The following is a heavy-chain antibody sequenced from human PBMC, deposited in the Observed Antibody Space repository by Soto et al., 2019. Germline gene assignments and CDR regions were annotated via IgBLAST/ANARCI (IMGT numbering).Heavy chain of an antibody. J-gene: IGHJ6*03. CDR1: GYTFTSYG. V-gene: IGHV1-18*01. CDR3: ARWIQLLGGDYYYYYMDV. CDR2: ISAYDGNT. D-gene: IGHD5-18*01. Sequence: QVQLVQSGAEVKKPGASVKVSCTASGYTFTSYGISWVRQAPGQGLEWMGWISAYDGNTNYAQKLQGRVTMTTDTSTSTAYMELRSLRSDDTAVYYCARWIQLLGGDYYYYYMDVWGKGTTVTVSS.